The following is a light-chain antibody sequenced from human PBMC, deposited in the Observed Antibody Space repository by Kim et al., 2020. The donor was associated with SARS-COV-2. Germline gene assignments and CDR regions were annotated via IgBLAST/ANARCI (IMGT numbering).Light chain of an antibody. V-gene: IGKV1-27*01. CDR1: QGITNS. Sequence: DIQMTQSPSSLSVSVGGRVTITCRARQGITNSLAWYQQKPGKVPQLLIYAASALQSGVPSRFSGSGSGTDFTLTISSLQPEDVATYYWEKDNSAPWTFGQGNKVDIK. J-gene: IGKJ1*01. CDR2: AAS. CDR3: EKDNSAPWT.